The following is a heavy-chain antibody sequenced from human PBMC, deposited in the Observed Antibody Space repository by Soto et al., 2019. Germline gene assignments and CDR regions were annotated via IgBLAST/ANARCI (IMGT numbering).Heavy chain of an antibody. CDR3: AKDRDYFDNAYYFDY. D-gene: IGHD4-17*01. CDR1: GFMFSNCA. V-gene: IGHV3-23*01. J-gene: IGHJ4*02. Sequence: PGGSLRLSCAASGFMFSNCAMSWVRQAPGKGLEWVSTIGGRGGGGTYFAESVKGRLTISRDNSKSTLYLRMNSLRAEDTAVYYCAKDRDYFDNAYYFDYWGQGTLVTVSS. CDR2: IGGRGGGGT.